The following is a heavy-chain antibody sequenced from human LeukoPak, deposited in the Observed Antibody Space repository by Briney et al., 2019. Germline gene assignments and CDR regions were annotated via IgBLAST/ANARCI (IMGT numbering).Heavy chain of an antibody. V-gene: IGHV4-59*01. Sequence: PSETLSLTCTVSGGSISSYYWSWIRQPPGKGLEWIGYIYNSGYTNYNPSLKNRVTISVDTSKNQFSLNLNFVTAADTAVYFCARIYCSGVNCYMDYWGQGTLVTVSS. CDR2: IYNSGYT. J-gene: IGHJ4*02. D-gene: IGHD2-15*01. CDR1: GGSISSYY. CDR3: ARIYCSGVNCYMDY.